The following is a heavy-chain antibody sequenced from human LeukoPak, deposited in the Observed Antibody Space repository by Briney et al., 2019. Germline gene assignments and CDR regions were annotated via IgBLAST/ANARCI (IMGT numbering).Heavy chain of an antibody. CDR1: GFTFSIYA. Sequence: SGGSLRLSCAASGFTFSIYAMNWVRQAPGKGLEWVSVIGGSADSADYADSVKGRFTISRDNAKNTLYLQMNSLRAEDTAVYYCARDWGYYYYMDVWGKGTTVTISS. D-gene: IGHD3-16*01. CDR3: ARDWGYYYYMDV. V-gene: IGHV3-23*01. CDR2: IGGSADSA. J-gene: IGHJ6*03.